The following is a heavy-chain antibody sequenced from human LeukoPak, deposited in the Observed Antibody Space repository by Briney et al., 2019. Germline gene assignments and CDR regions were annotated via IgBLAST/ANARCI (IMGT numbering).Heavy chain of an antibody. J-gene: IGHJ3*02. Sequence: GGSLRLSCVASGFTFSSYSMDWVRQAPGKGLEWVSYISSSSSTIYYADSVKGRFTISRDNAKNSLYLQMNSLRAEDTALYYCARATYDSSGYYPEGAFDIWGQGTMVTVSS. D-gene: IGHD3-22*01. V-gene: IGHV3-48*04. CDR1: GFTFSSYS. CDR3: ARATYDSSGYYPEGAFDI. CDR2: ISSSSSTI.